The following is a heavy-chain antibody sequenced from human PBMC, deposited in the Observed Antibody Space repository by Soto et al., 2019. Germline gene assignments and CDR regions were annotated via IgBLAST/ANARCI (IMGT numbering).Heavy chain of an antibody. Sequence: EVQLLESGGGLVQPGGSRRISCAASGFTFSSYAMTWVHQAPGKGLEWVSTISGRGDSTYYADSVKGRFTISRDNSKNSLYLQMNTLRAEDTAIYYCAKVCYQSMVRVEGFDYWGTGALVTVSS. CDR1: GFTFSSYA. D-gene: IGHD2-15*01. CDR3: AKVCYQSMVRVEGFDY. J-gene: IGHJ4*01. V-gene: IGHV3-23*01. CDR2: ISGRGDST.